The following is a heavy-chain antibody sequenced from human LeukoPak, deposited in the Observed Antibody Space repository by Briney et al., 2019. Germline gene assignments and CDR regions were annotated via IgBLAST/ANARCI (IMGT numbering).Heavy chain of an antibody. V-gene: IGHV3-21*01. CDR3: ARTYYYDSSGRENYYYMDV. Sequence: GGSLRLSCAASGFTFSSYCMNWVRQAPGKGLEWVSSISSSSSYIYYADSVKGRFTISRDNAKNSLYLQMNSLRAEDTAVYYCARTYYYDSSGRENYYYMDVWGKGTTVTVSS. CDR1: GFTFSSYC. D-gene: IGHD3-22*01. J-gene: IGHJ6*03. CDR2: ISSSSSYI.